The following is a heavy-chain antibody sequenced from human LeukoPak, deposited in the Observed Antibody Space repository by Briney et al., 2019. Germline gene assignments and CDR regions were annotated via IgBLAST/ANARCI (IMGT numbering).Heavy chain of an antibody. V-gene: IGHV3-15*01. J-gene: IGHJ4*02. Sequence: GGSLRLSCAASGFTFSNAWMSWVRQAPGKGLEWVGRIKSKTDGGTTDYAAPVKGRFTISRDDLKNTLYLQMNSLKTEDTAVYYCTPLGYSSGWYDPAFDYWGQGTLVTVSS. CDR1: GFTFSNAW. CDR3: TPLGYSSGWYDPAFDY. CDR2: IKSKTDGGTT. D-gene: IGHD6-19*01.